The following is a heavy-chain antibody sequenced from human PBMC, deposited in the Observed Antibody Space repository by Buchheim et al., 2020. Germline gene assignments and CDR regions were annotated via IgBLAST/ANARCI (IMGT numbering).Heavy chain of an antibody. D-gene: IGHD6-13*01. CDR3: ARGAVAAAGTSNYYYGMDV. J-gene: IGHJ6*02. V-gene: IGHV1-8*01. CDR2: MNPNSGNT. Sequence: QVQLVQSGAEVKKPGASVKVSCKASGYTFTSYDINWVRQATGQGLEWMGWMNPNSGNTGYAQKFQGRVTMTRNTSISTAYMELSSLRSEDTAVYYCARGAVAAAGTSNYYYGMDVWGQGTT. CDR1: GYTFTSYD.